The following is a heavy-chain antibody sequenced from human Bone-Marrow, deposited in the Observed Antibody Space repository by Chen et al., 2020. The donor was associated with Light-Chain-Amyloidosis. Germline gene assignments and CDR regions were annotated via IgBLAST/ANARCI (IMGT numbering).Heavy chain of an antibody. CDR1: GYTFPNYW. Sequence: EVQLEQSGPEVKKPGESLKISCKGSGYTFPNYWIGWVRQMPGKGLAGMGGIYPDDSEARYSPSFEGQVTISADKSITTAYLQWRSLKASDTAMYYCARRRDGYNFDYWGQGTLVTVSS. J-gene: IGHJ4*02. V-gene: IGHV5-51*01. D-gene: IGHD5-12*01. CDR3: ARRRDGYNFDY. CDR2: IYPDDSEA.